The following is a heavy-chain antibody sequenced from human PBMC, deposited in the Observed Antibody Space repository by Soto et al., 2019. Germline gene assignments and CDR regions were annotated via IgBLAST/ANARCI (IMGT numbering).Heavy chain of an antibody. J-gene: IGHJ3*02. CDR2: INHSGGI. D-gene: IGHD3-10*01. Sequence: SEARCVTWAGYVGSLSGDWWTVCRQPPGKGLEWIGDINHSGGINYNPSLKSRVTISVDTSKNQFSLKLNSVTAADTAVYYCARDTIVRGVSDDGFHIWGQGTMVT. V-gene: IGHV4-34*01. CDR1: VGSLSGDW. CDR3: ARDTIVRGVSDDGFHI.